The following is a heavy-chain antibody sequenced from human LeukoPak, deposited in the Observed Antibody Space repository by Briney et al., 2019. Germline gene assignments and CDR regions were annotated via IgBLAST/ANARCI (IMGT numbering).Heavy chain of an antibody. CDR1: GFTFSNAW. CDR2: IKSKTDGGTT. CDR3: TTDIVVAFFDY. Sequence: GGSLRLSCAASGFTFSNAWMSWVRQAPGKGLEWVGRIKSKTDGGTTDYAAPVKGRFTISRDDSKNTLYLQMNSLRTEDTAVYYCTTDIVVAFFDYWGQGTLVTVSS. D-gene: IGHD2-15*01. V-gene: IGHV3-15*01. J-gene: IGHJ4*02.